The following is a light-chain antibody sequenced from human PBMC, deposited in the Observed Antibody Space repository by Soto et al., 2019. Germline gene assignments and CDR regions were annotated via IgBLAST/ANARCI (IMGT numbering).Light chain of an antibody. CDR3: QQYYNWPYT. J-gene: IGKJ2*01. CDR1: QSVSSY. Sequence: EIVLTQSLSALSLSPGERATLSCRASQSVSSYLAWYQQKPGQAPRLLIYDASNRATGIPARFSGSGSGTEFTLTISSLQSEDFAVYYCQQYYNWPYTFGQGTKVDTK. V-gene: IGKV3-11*01. CDR2: DAS.